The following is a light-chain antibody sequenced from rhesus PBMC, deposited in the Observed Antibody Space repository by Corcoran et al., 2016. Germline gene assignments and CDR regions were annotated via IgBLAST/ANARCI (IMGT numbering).Light chain of an antibody. J-gene: IGKJ4*01. CDR2: ETS. CDR1: QSLLHSDGHTY. CDR3: AQAIAFPLT. V-gene: IGKV2-72*01. Sequence: DVVMTQTPLSLSITPGEPASISRRSSQSLLHSDGHTYFHGYLQKPGQSPQLLIYETSNRASGVPDRFSGAGSGTDFTLKISKVESEDVGIYYCAQAIAFPLTFGGGTKVDIK.